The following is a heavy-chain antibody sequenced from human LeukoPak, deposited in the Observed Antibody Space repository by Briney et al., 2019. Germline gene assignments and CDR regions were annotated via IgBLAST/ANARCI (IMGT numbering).Heavy chain of an antibody. J-gene: IGHJ4*02. CDR2: ISCSGGST. CDR3: AKRIAVAGPYFDY. D-gene: IGHD6-19*01. V-gene: IGHV3-23*01. CDR1: EFTFSSYA. Sequence: GGSLRLSCAASEFTFSSYAMSWVRQAPGKGLEWVSAISCSGGSTYYADSVKGRFTISRDNSKNTLYLQMNSPRAEDTAIYYCAKRIAVAGPYFDYWGQGALVTVSS.